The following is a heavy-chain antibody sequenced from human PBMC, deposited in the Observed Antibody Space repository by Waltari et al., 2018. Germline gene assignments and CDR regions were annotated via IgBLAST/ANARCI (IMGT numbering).Heavy chain of an antibody. J-gene: IGHJ6*03. V-gene: IGHV3-49*04. CDR1: GFTFGDYA. Sequence: EVQLVESGGGLVQPGRSLRLSCTASGFTFGDYAMSWVRQAPGKGLEWVGFIRSKAYGGTTEYAASVKGRFTISRDDSKSIAYLQMNSLKTEDTAVYYCTRDRGGRYYYYMDVWGKGTTVTVSS. D-gene: IGHD1-26*01. CDR2: IRSKAYGGTT. CDR3: TRDRGGRYYYYMDV.